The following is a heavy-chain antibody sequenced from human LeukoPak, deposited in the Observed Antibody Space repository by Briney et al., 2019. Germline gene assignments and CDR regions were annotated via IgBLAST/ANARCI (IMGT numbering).Heavy chain of an antibody. Sequence: GGSLRLSCTASGFTFRMYAMSWVRQAPGKGLESVASIIYDGRHTYYAASVKGRFTISRDNSQNTLYLQMNSLRAEDTALYYCAKDGLSYDGSTHVYYCQSLGQGTLVTVSS. CDR2: IIYDGRHT. V-gene: IGHV3-23*01. CDR3: AKDGLSYDGSTHVYYCQS. J-gene: IGHJ4*02. CDR1: GFTFRMYA. D-gene: IGHD1-7*01.